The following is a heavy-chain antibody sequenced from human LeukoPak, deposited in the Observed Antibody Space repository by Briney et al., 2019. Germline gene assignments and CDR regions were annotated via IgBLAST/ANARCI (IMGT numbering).Heavy chain of an antibody. D-gene: IGHD4-17*01. CDR1: EFDFSSHA. Sequence: PGGSLRLSCAASEFDFSSHAMTWVRQAPGKGLEWVSATSISGSKTYYADSVKGRFTTSRDNSKNTLYLQMNSLRAEDTAVYYCANEIRPNDYWGQGTQVTVSS. V-gene: IGHV3-23*01. CDR2: TSISGSKT. CDR3: ANEIRPNDY. J-gene: IGHJ4*02.